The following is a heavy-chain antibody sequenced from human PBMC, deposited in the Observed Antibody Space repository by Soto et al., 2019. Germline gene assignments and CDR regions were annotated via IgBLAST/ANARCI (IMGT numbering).Heavy chain of an antibody. Sequence: GGSLRLSCAASGFTFSSYGMHWVRQAPGKGLEWVAVIWYDGSNKYYADSVKGRFTISRDNSKNTLYLQMNSLRAEDTAVYYCARMDTAMDRSSTKYYYYYYGMDVWGQGTTVTVSS. J-gene: IGHJ6*02. CDR2: IWYDGSNK. D-gene: IGHD5-18*01. CDR3: ARMDTAMDRSSTKYYYYYYGMDV. V-gene: IGHV3-33*01. CDR1: GFTFSSYG.